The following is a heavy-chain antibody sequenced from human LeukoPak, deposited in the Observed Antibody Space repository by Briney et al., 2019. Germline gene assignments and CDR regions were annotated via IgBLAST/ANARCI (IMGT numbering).Heavy chain of an antibody. Sequence: PGGSLRLSCAASGFTFSRNAMNWVRQAPGKGLEWVSFISSSSNYMSYADSVKGRFTISRDNSKNTLYLQMNSLRAEDTAVYYCARGYGDKASNLYYYYGMDVWGQGTTVTVSS. V-gene: IGHV3-21*01. CDR3: ARGYGDKASNLYYYYGMDV. CDR1: GFTFSRNA. J-gene: IGHJ6*02. D-gene: IGHD4-17*01. CDR2: ISSSSNYM.